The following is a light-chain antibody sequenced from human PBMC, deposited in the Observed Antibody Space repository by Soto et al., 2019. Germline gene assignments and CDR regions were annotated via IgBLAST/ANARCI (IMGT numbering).Light chain of an antibody. CDR1: SSDVGGYNY. V-gene: IGLV2-8*01. CDR3: SSYAGSQQGV. CDR2: EVS. J-gene: IGLJ1*01. Sequence: QSALTQPPSASGSPGQSVTISCTGTSSDVGGYNYVSWYQQHPGKAPKLMIYEVSKRPSGVPDRFSGSKSGNTASLTVSGLQAEDEADYYCSSYAGSQQGVFGTGTKLTVL.